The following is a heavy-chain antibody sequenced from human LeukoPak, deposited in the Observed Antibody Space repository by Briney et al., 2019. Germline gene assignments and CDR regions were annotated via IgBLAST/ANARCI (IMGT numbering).Heavy chain of an antibody. V-gene: IGHV3-11*01. CDR2: ISSSGSTI. D-gene: IGHD6-13*01. J-gene: IGHJ4*02. CDR1: GFTFSDYY. Sequence: SGGSLRLSCAASGFTFSDYYMSWIRQAPGKGLEWVSYISSSGSTIYYADSVKGRFTISRDNAKNSLYLQMNSLRAEDTAVYYCARDQRLSTKQQLVSNFDYWGQGTLVTVTS. CDR3: ARDQRLSTKQQLVSNFDY.